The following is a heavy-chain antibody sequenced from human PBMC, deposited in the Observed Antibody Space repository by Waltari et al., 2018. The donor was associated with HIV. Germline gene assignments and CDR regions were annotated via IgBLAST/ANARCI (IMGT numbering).Heavy chain of an antibody. CDR3: ARHALRVGAAYWNFDL. CDR1: GGSVSSSSYF. V-gene: IGHV4-39*01. CDR2: RYYTGRA. J-gene: IGHJ2*01. Sequence: QLQLQESGPGLVKTSETLSLTCTVSGGSVSSSSYFWGGIRQPPGKGLEWIGRRYYTGRAYYNPSLKSRVTISVDTSKNQFSLKVTSVTAADTAVYYCARHALRVGAAYWNFDLWGRGTLVTVSS. D-gene: IGHD1-26*01.